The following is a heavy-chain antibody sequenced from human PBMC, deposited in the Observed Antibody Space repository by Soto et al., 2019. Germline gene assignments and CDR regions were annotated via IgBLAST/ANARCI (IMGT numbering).Heavy chain of an antibody. V-gene: IGHV3-20*01. CDR3: ARGGVVFEVTTYLDY. J-gene: IGHJ4*02. CDR2: INWNGGST. D-gene: IGHD4-17*01. CDR1: GFTFDDYG. Sequence: GGSLRLSCAASGFTFDDYGMSWVRQAPGKGLEWVSGINWNGGSTGYADSVKGRFIISRDNAKNSLYLQMNSLRAEDTALYHCARGGVVFEVTTYLDYWGQGTLVTVSS.